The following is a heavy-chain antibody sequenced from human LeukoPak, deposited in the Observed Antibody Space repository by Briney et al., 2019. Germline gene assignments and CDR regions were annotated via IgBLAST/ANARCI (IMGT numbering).Heavy chain of an antibody. CDR2: ISSNGGST. D-gene: IGHD6-19*01. V-gene: IGHV3-64*01. J-gene: IGHJ4*02. CDR3: ARVGSGWYIDY. Sequence: PGGSLRLSCAASGFTFSSYAMHWVRQAPGKGLEYFSAISSNGGSTYYANSVKGRFTISRDNSKNTLYLQMGSLRAEDMAVYYCARVGSGWYIDYWGQGTLVTVSS. CDR1: GFTFSSYA.